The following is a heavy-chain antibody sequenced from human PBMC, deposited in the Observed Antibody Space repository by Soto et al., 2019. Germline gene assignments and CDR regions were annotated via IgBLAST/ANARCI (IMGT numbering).Heavy chain of an antibody. D-gene: IGHD3-16*01. CDR3: AREKGGASYLAY. Sequence: ASVKSSCRASGYTFTSLDISWVRQATGQGLEWMGWMNPNSGKPGYAQKFQGRVTMTRNTSISTAYMELSSLRSEETAVYYSAREKGGASYLAYWGQG. CDR2: MNPNSGKP. J-gene: IGHJ4*03. CDR1: GYTFTSLD. V-gene: IGHV1-8*01.